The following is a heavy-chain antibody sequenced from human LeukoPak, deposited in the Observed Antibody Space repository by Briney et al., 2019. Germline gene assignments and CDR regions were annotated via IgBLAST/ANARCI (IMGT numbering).Heavy chain of an antibody. D-gene: IGHD3-22*01. V-gene: IGHV4-59*01. Sequence: SETLSLTCTVSGGSISSYYWSWIRQPPGKGLEWIGYIYYSGSTNYNPSLKSRVTISVDTSKNQFSLKLSSVTAADTAVYYWAGTGYDSTFDYWGQGTLVTVSS. CDR1: GGSISSYY. CDR3: AGTGYDSTFDY. CDR2: IYYSGST. J-gene: IGHJ4*02.